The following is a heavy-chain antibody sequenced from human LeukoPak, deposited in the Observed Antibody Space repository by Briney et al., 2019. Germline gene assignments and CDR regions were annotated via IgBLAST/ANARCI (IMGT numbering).Heavy chain of an antibody. Sequence: GGSLRLSCAASGFTLRSYSMNWVRQAPGKGLEWVSSISRSSAYIYYADSVKGRFTISRDNAKNTLYLQMNSLRAGDAAVYYCAKAPVTTCSGAYCYPFDYWSQGTLVTVSS. J-gene: IGHJ4*02. CDR1: GFTLRSYS. CDR2: ISRSSAYI. V-gene: IGHV3-21*04. CDR3: AKAPVTTCSGAYCYPFDY. D-gene: IGHD2-15*01.